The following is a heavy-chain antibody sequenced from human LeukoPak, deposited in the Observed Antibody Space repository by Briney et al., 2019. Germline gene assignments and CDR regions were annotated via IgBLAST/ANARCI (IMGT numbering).Heavy chain of an antibody. D-gene: IGHD3-22*01. CDR2: ISSNGKNK. CDR1: GFTFSSYG. Sequence: PGGSLRLSCAASGFTFSSYGIHWVRQAPGKWLEWVALISSNGKNKDYADSVKGRFTFSRDNSKNTLYLQMNSLRAEDTAVYYCARPMYYYDSSGSLAVWGQGTTVTVTS. V-gene: IGHV3-30*04. J-gene: IGHJ6*02. CDR3: ARPMYYYDSSGSLAV.